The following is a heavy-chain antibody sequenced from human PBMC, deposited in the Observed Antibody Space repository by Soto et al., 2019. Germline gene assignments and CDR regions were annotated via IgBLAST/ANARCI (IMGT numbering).Heavy chain of an antibody. CDR2: FSGTGGYT. D-gene: IGHD4-17*01. Sequence: GGSLRLSCAASGFTLSNYAMSWVRQAPGKGLEWVSTFSGTGGYTYYTNSVKGRFTISRDESKNTLFLHMNSLRAADTAVYYCARGQRALITYGPFDPWGQGTLVTVSS. J-gene: IGHJ5*02. V-gene: IGHV3-23*01. CDR1: GFTLSNYA. CDR3: ARGQRALITYGPFDP.